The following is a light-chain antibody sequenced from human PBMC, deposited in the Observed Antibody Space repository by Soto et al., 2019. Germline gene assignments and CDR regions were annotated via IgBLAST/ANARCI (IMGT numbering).Light chain of an antibody. J-gene: IGKJ5*01. Sequence: EIVMTQSPATLSVSPGERATLSCRASQSITRNLAWYQQSPGQAPRLLIYGASTRATGIPARFSGSGSGTEFTLTISSLQSEDFAVYYCLQYGSSPAITFGQGTRLEIK. CDR1: QSITRN. CDR3: LQYGSSPAIT. V-gene: IGKV3-15*01. CDR2: GAS.